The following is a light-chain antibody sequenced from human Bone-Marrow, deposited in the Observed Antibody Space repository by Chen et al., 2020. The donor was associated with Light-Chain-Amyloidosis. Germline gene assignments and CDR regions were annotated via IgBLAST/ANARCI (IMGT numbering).Light chain of an antibody. V-gene: IGLV3-21*02. Sequence: SYVLTQPSSVSVAPGQTATIACGGNNIGSTSVHWYPQTPGQAPLLVVYDDSDRPSGIPERWSGSNSGNPATLTISRVEAGDEADYDCQVGDRSSDRPVCGGGTKLTVL. CDR2: DDS. CDR1: NIGSTS. CDR3: QVGDRSSDRPV. J-gene: IGLJ3*02.